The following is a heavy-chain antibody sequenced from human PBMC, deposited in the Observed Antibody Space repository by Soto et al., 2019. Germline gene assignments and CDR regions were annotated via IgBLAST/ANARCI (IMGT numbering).Heavy chain of an antibody. D-gene: IGHD3-22*01. Sequence: PGGSLRLSCAAFGFTFSNYWMTWVRQAPGKGLEWLANIKQDESEKYYVDSMKGRFTISRDNAKGSLYLQMNSLRAEDTAVYYCAKISRGTYYYDSSGPDYWGQGTLVTVSS. CDR3: AKISRGTYYYDSSGPDY. J-gene: IGHJ4*02. CDR1: GFTFSNYW. V-gene: IGHV3-7*03. CDR2: IKQDESEK.